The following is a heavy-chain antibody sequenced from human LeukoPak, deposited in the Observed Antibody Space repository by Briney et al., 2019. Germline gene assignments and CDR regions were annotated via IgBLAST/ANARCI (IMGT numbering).Heavy chain of an antibody. J-gene: IGHJ4*02. V-gene: IGHV4-59*01. CDR2: IYYSGST. CDR3: ARITADPMATILFDY. Sequence: SETLSLTCTVSGDSITNYYWSWIRQPPGKGLEWIGYIYYSGSTNYNPSLKSRVTISVDTSKNQFSLKLSSVTAADTAVYYCARITADPMATILFDYWGQGTLVTVSS. D-gene: IGHD5-24*01. CDR1: GDSITNYY.